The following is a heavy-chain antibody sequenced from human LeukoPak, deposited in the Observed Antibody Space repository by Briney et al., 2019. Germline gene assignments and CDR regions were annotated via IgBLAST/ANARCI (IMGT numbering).Heavy chain of an antibody. V-gene: IGHV4-4*07. J-gene: IGHJ6*03. Sequence: SETLSLTCTVSGGSISSYYWSWIRHPAEKGLEWIGRIYTSGSTNYNPSLKSRVTMSVDTSKNQFSLKLSSVTAADTAVYYCARDILSALGYYMDVWGKRTTVTVSS. D-gene: IGHD3-16*01. CDR3: ARDILSALGYYMDV. CDR2: IYTSGST. CDR1: GGSISSYY.